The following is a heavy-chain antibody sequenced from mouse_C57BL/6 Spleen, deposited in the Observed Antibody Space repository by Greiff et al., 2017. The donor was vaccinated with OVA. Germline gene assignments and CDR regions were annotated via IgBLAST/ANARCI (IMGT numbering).Heavy chain of an antibody. CDR2: ISYSGST. CDR1: GYSITSGYD. Sequence: EVMLVESGPGMVKPSQSLSLTCTVTGYSITSGYDWHWIRHFPGNKLEWMGYISYSGSTNYNPSLKSRISITHDTSKNHFFLKLNSVTTEDTATYYCATMVTTGFDYWGQGTTLTVSS. CDR3: ATMVTTGFDY. D-gene: IGHD2-2*01. J-gene: IGHJ2*01. V-gene: IGHV3-1*01.